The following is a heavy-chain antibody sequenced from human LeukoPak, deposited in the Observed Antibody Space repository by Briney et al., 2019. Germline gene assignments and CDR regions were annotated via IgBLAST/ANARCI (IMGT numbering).Heavy chain of an antibody. Sequence: PSETLSLTCAVYGGSFSGYYWSWIRQPPGKGLEWIGEINHSGSTNYNPSLKSRVTISVDTSKNQFSLKLSSVTAADTAMYYCASSGSIWGYYYYYGMDVWGKGTTVTVSS. D-gene: IGHD7-27*01. J-gene: IGHJ6*04. CDR2: INHSGST. CDR3: ASSGSIWGYYYYYGMDV. V-gene: IGHV4-34*01. CDR1: GGSFSGYY.